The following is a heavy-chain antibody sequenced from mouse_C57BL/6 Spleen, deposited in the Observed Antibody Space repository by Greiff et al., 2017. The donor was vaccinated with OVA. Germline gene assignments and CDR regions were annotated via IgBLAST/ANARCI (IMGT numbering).Heavy chain of an antibody. V-gene: IGHV1-7*01. CDR3: ARSDGSSYYFDY. Sequence: QVQLQQSGAELAKPGASVKLSCKASGYTFTSYWMHWVKQRPGQGLEWIGYINPSSGYTKYNQKFKDKATSTADKSSSTAYMQLSSLTYEDSAVYYCARSDGSSYYFDYWGQGTTLTVSS. CDR2: INPSSGYT. CDR1: GYTFTSYW. D-gene: IGHD1-1*01. J-gene: IGHJ2*01.